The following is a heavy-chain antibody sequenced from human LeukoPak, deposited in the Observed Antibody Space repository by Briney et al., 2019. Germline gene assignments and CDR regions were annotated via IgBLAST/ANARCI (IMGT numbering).Heavy chain of an antibody. CDR1: GGSFSGYY. D-gene: IGHD3-22*01. J-gene: IGHJ4*02. CDR3: ARRSATYYYDSSGYYSFDY. V-gene: IGHV4-39*01. Sequence: SETLSLTCAVYGGSFSGYYWGWIRQPPGKGLEWIGSIYYSGSTYYNPSLKSRVTISVDTSKNQFSLKLSSVTAADTAVYYCARRSATYYYDSSGYYSFDYWGQGTLVTVSS. CDR2: IYYSGST.